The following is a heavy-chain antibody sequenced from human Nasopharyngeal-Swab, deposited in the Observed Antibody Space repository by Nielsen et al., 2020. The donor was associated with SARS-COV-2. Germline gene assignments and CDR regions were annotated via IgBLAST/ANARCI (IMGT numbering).Heavy chain of an antibody. CDR1: GFSLSTSGMC. CDR2: IDWDDDK. CDR3: ARSYSGGWYGGYFDY. Sequence: SGPTLVKPTQTLTLTCTFSGFSLSTSGMCVSWIRQPPGKALEWLARIDWDDDKYYSTSLKTRLTISKDTSKNQVVLTMTNMDPVDTATYYCARSYSGGWYGGYFDYWGQGTLVTVSS. D-gene: IGHD6-19*01. V-gene: IGHV2-70*11. J-gene: IGHJ4*02.